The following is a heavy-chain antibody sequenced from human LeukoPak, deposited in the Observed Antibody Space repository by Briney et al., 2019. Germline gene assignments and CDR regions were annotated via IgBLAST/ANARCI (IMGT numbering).Heavy chain of an antibody. CDR2: INPNSGGT. CDR3: GRPQVTMEAFEI. Sequence: ASVTVSCKASGYTFTAYYMHWVRQAPGQGLEWMGWINPNSGGTKYAQKFQGRVTMTRDTSIRTAYMELSSLRSDDTAVYYCGRPQVTMEAFEIWGQGTWVTLSS. CDR1: GYTFTAYY. D-gene: IGHD2-21*02. J-gene: IGHJ3*02. V-gene: IGHV1-2*02.